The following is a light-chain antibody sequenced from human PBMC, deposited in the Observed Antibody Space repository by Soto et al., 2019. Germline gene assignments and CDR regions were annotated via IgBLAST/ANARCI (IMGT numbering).Light chain of an antibody. CDR3: SSYTDSSNYV. Sequence: SALTQPPSASGSPGQSVTISCTGTSSDVGAYDYVSWYQQHPGKAPKLMIYEINKRPSGVPDRFSGSKSGNTASLTVSGLQAEDEADYYCSSYTDSSNYVFGTGTKVTVL. CDR2: EIN. CDR1: SSDVGAYDY. J-gene: IGLJ1*01. V-gene: IGLV2-8*01.